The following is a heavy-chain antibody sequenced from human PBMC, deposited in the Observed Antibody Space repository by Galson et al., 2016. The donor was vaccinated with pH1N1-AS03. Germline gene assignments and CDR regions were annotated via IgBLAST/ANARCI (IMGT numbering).Heavy chain of an antibody. V-gene: IGHV1-2*06. D-gene: IGHD5-24*01. Sequence: SVKVSSKASGFTFTDYYIHWIRQVPGQGLEWMGRINSKSGATKYVQKFEGRATMTRDTSISTAFLELTSLHSDDTAVYFCARGDSGATATITNFDYWGQGTLVTVSS. CDR2: INSKSGAT. CDR1: GFTFTDYY. J-gene: IGHJ4*02. CDR3: ARGDSGATATITNFDY.